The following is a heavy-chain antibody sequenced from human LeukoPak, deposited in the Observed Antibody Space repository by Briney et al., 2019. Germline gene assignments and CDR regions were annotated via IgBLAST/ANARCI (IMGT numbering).Heavy chain of an antibody. J-gene: IGHJ4*02. Sequence: ASVKVSCKASGYTFTDYYIHWVRQAPGQGLEWMGRIIPILGIANYAQKFQGRVTITADKSTSTAYMELSSLRSEDTAVYYCARDHSSSAVCGYWGQGTLVTVSS. V-gene: IGHV1-69*04. D-gene: IGHD6-6*01. CDR3: ARDHSSSAVCGY. CDR2: IIPILGIA. CDR1: GYTFTDYY.